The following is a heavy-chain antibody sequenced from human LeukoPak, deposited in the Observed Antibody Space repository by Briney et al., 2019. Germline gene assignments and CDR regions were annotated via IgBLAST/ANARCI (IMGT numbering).Heavy chain of an antibody. CDR2: IYNSGST. J-gene: IGHJ5*02. V-gene: IGHV4-4*07. Sequence: SETLSLTCTVSGVSISSYYWSWVRQPAGKGLEWVGRIYNSGSTNYNPSLQSRVTMSVDTSKNQFSLKLSSVTAADTAVYYCARVVGPTVSGCFDPLGQGTLVTVSS. D-gene: IGHD1-26*01. CDR1: GVSISSYY. CDR3: ARVVGPTVSGCFDP.